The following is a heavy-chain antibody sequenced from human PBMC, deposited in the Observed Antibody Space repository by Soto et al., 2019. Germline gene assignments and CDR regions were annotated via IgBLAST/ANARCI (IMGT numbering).Heavy chain of an antibody. D-gene: IGHD6-13*01. J-gene: IGHJ1*01. CDR2: INWNSGSI. V-gene: IGHV3-9*01. CDR1: GFTFDDYA. Sequence: EVQLVESGGGLVQPGRSLRLSCAASGFTFDDYAMHWVRQVPGKGLEWVSGINWNSGSIGYGDSVKGRFALSRDNAKNSLQLQMNSLSAEDTAFYYCVKDESINWYSGHFRHWGQGTLVTVS. CDR3: VKDESINWYSGHFRH.